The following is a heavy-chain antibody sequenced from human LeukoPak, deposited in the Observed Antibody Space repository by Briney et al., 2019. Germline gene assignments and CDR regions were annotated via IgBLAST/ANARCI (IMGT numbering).Heavy chain of an antibody. CDR2: IYYTGST. J-gene: IGHJ4*02. CDR1: SGSISSYY. Sequence: SETLSLTCTVSSGSISSYYWSWIRQPPGKGLEWIGYIYYTGSTNYNPSLKSRVTISLDPSTSQFFLKLSSVTAEDSALYYCARFRSGGWYYFDSWGQGTLVTVSS. D-gene: IGHD6-19*01. V-gene: IGHV4-59*01. CDR3: ARFRSGGWYYFDS.